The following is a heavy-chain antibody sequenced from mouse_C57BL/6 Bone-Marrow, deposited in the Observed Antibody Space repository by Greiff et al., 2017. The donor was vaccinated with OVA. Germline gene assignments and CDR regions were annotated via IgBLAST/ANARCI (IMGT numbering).Heavy chain of an antibody. CDR1: GYSITSGYY. D-gene: IGHD2-14*01. CDR3: ARPPYRGYFDY. Sequence: VQLKESGPGLVKPSQSLSLTCSVTGYSITSGYYWNWIRQFPGNKLEWMGYISYDGSNNYNPSLKNRISITRDTSKNQFFLKLNSVTTEDTATYYCARPPYRGYFDYWGQGTTLTVSS. V-gene: IGHV3-6*01. CDR2: ISYDGSN. J-gene: IGHJ2*01.